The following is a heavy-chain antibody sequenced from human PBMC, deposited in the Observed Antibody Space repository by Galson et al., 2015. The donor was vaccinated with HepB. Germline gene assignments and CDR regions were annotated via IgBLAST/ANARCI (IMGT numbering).Heavy chain of an antibody. J-gene: IGHJ2*01. CDR1: GFTFSSYS. Sequence: SLRLSCAASGFTFSSYSMHWVRQAPGKGLDWVAVISNDGSIKFNADSVKGRFTISRDNAKNSLYLQMNSLRAEDTAVYYCARDWRYFDLWGRGTLVTVSS. V-gene: IGHV3-30*03. CDR3: ARDWRYFDL. CDR2: ISNDGSIK.